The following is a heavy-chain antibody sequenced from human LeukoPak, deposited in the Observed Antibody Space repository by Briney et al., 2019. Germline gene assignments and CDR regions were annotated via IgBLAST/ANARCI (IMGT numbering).Heavy chain of an antibody. V-gene: IGHV1-2*02. D-gene: IGHD6-19*01. CDR3: AQSIAVPRIPMFDV. Sequence: ASVRVSCKASEYTFSGHFIHWMRQAPGQGLGWVGWINPNSGGTNYAQKLQGRVTLTRDTSAGTAYMDLSSLRSDDTAVYYCAQSIAVPRIPMFDVWGQGTVVAVSS. CDR1: EYTFSGHF. CDR2: INPNSGGT. J-gene: IGHJ3*01.